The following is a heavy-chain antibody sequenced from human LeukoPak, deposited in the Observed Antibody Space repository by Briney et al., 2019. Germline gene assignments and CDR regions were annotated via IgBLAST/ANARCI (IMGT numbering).Heavy chain of an antibody. Sequence: KSSETLSLTCTVSGDSISRYYWSWIRQPAGKGLEWIGRIYNGGIITYNPSLKSRVTMSIDTSNNQFSLRLRFVTAADTAVYYCAKSGGYGLIDYWGQGTLVTVSS. CDR3: AKSGGYGLIDY. V-gene: IGHV4-4*07. J-gene: IGHJ4*02. CDR2: IYNGGII. CDR1: GDSISRYY. D-gene: IGHD1-26*01.